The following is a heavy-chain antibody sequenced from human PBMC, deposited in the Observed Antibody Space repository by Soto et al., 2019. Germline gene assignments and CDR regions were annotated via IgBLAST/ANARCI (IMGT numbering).Heavy chain of an antibody. Sequence: WGSLRLSCAASGFTFISYSMNFFRHAAGKGLEWVSYISSSSSTIYYADSVKGRFTISRDNAKNSLYLQMNSLRDEDTAVYYCARVGYSYGYMGGFDYWGQGTLVTVSS. CDR3: ARVGYSYGYMGGFDY. J-gene: IGHJ4*02. CDR1: GFTFISYS. CDR2: ISSSSSTI. V-gene: IGHV3-48*02. D-gene: IGHD5-18*01.